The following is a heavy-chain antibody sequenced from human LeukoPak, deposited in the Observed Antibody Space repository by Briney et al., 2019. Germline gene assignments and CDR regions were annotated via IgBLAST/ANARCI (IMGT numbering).Heavy chain of an antibody. J-gene: IGHJ6*03. CDR2: IYHSGST. D-gene: IGHD5-18*01. Sequence: SETLSLTCTVSGYSISSGYYWGWIRPPPGKGLEWIGSIYHSGSTYYNPSLKSRVTISADTSKNQFSLKLSSVTAADTAVYYCARDGGYSYGYYYYYMDVWGKGTTVTVSS. V-gene: IGHV4-38-2*02. CDR3: ARDGGYSYGYYYYYMDV. CDR1: GYSISSGYY.